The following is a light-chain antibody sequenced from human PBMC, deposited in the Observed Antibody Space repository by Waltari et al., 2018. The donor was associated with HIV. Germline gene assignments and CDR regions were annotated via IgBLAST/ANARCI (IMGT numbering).Light chain of an antibody. V-gene: IGKV1-39*01. J-gene: IGKJ3*01. CDR1: ENINNF. CDR3: LQTYNPPLT. Sequence: SPFFLSASVGDRVTVTCRASENINNFVNWFQQKPGRAPNLLIYRASTLQRGVPPRFSGRGSGTDFTLTISSLQPEDFAIYYCLQTYNPPLTFGPGTKVEIK. CDR2: RAS.